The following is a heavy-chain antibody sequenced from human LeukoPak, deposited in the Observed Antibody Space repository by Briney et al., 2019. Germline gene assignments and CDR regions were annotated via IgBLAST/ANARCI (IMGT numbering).Heavy chain of an antibody. CDR1: GGSIRSYY. V-gene: IGHV4-59*01. Sequence: PSETLSLTCTVSGGSIRSYYWRWIRQPPGKGREWIGYIYFGRITNYNTPLNSRVTISITTTKKHFFLRLSSVTAADSAVYYDDSGLWDVPGCHWGQGTLVTVSS. J-gene: IGHJ4*02. CDR3: DSGLWDVPGCH. CDR2: IYFGRIT. D-gene: IGHD4-17*01.